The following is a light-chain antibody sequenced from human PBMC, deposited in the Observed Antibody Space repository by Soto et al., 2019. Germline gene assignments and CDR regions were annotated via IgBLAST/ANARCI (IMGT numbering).Light chain of an antibody. V-gene: IGLV1-40*01. CDR2: GNS. J-gene: IGLJ1*01. CDR1: SSHIGAGYD. CDR3: QSYDSSLSGSGV. Sequence: QSVLTQPPSVSGAPGQRVTVSCTGSSSHIGAGYDVHWYQQLPGTAPKLLIYGNSNRPSGVPDRFSGSKSGTSASLAITGLQAEDEADYYCQSYDSSLSGSGVFGTVTKVTV.